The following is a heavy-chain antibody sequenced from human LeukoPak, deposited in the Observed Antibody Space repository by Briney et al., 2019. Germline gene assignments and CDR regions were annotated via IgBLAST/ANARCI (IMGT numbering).Heavy chain of an antibody. CDR2: INSDGSST. D-gene: IGHD2-15*01. Sequence: QPGGSLRLSCAASGFTFSSYWMHWARQAPGKGLVWVSRINSDGSSTSYADSVKGRFTISRDNAKNTLYLQMNSLRAEDTAVYYCSRVRCHPFGSCYAFDIWGQGTMVTVSS. CDR3: SRVRCHPFGSCYAFDI. CDR1: GFTFSSYW. J-gene: IGHJ3*02. V-gene: IGHV3-74*01.